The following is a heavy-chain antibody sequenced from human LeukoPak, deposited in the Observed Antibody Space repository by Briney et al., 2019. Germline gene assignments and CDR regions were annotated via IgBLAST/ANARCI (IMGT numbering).Heavy chain of an antibody. CDR1: GGSISSYY. CDR3: ARHDSSDYYLGC. CDR2: IYYSGSI. D-gene: IGHD3-22*01. V-gene: IGHV4-59*08. Sequence: SETLSLTCTVSGGSISSYYWSWIRQPPGKGLEWIGYIYYSGSINYNPSLKSRVTISVDTSKNQFSLKLSSVTAADTAVYYCARHDSSDYYLGCWGQGTLVTVSS. J-gene: IGHJ4*02.